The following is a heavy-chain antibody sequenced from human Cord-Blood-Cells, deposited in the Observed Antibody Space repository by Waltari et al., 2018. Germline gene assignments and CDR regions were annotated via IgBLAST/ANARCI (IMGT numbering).Heavy chain of an antibody. V-gene: IGHV4-59*01. D-gene: IGHD3-10*01. J-gene: IGHJ4*02. CDR1: GGSISSYY. CDR3: ARALWFGELSLGY. Sequence: QVQLQESGPGLVKPSETLSLTCPVSGGSISSYYWIWIRQPPGKGLEWIGYIYYSGSTNYNPSPKSRVTISVDTSKNQFSLKLSSVTAADTAVYYCARALWFGELSLGYWGQGTLVTVSS. CDR2: IYYSGST.